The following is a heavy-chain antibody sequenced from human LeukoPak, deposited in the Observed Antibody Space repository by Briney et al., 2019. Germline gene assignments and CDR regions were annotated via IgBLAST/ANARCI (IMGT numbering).Heavy chain of an antibody. CDR2: INHSGST. CDR3: ARGEYCSGGSCYGDYYYYYGMDV. J-gene: IGHJ6*02. V-gene: IGHV4-34*01. CDR1: GGSFSGYY. D-gene: IGHD2-15*01. Sequence: PSETLSLTCAVYGGSFSGYYWSWIRQPPGKGLEWIGEINHSGSTNYNPSLKSRVTISVDPSKNQFSLKLSSVTAADTAVYYCARGEYCSGGSCYGDYYYYYGMDVWGQGTTVTVSS.